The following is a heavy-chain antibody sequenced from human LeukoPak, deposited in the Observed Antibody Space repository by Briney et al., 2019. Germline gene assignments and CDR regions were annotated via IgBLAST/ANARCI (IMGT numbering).Heavy chain of an antibody. CDR2: ISSSSSYI. CDR3: ARVPRGSGSYGPFDY. J-gene: IGHJ4*02. Sequence: PGGSLRLSCAASGFTFSSYSMNWVRQAPGKGLEWVSSISSSSSYIYYADSVKGRFTISRDNAKNSLYLQMNSLRAEDTAVYYCARVPRGSGSYGPFDYWGQGTLVTVSS. D-gene: IGHD1-26*01. CDR1: GFTFSSYS. V-gene: IGHV3-21*01.